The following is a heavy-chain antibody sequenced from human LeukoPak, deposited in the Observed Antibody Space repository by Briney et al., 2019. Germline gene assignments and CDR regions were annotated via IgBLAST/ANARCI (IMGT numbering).Heavy chain of an antibody. J-gene: IGHJ5*02. CDR2: IYTGGSA. CDR1: GGSISTYY. D-gene: IGHD3-3*01. V-gene: IGHV4-4*07. Sequence: PSETLSLTCTVSGGSISTYYWSWIRQPAGKGLEWIGRIYTGGSANYYPSLKSRVTMSVDTSKNQFSLRLSSVTAADTAMYYCASHPSDFYWFDPWGQGTLVTVSS. CDR3: ASHPSDFYWFDP.